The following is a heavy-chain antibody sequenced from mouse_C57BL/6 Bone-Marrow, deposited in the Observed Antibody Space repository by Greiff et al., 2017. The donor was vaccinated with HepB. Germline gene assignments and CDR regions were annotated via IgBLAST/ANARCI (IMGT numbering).Heavy chain of an antibody. Sequence: QVHVKQSGPGLVQPSQSLSITCTVSGFSLTSYGVHWVRQSPGKGLEWLGVIWSGGITDYNAAFISRLSISTGNSRSQAFVKMNSLQADDTAIYYCALGRYYGSSHSYYYAMDYWGQGTSVTVSS. CDR2: IWSGGIT. D-gene: IGHD1-1*01. V-gene: IGHV2-2*01. J-gene: IGHJ4*01. CDR3: ALGRYYGSSHSYYYAMDY. CDR1: GFSLTSYG.